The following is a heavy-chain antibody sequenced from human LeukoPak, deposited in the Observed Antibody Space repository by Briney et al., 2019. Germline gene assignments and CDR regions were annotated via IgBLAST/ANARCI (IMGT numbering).Heavy chain of an antibody. CDR1: GFTFSSYG. J-gene: IGHJ5*02. Sequence: PGRSLRLSCAASGFTFSSYGMHWVRQAPGKGLEWVAVISYDGSNKYYADSVRGRFTISRDNSKNTLYLQMNSLRAEDTAVYYCASNGYPSGWFDPWGQGTLVTVSS. CDR2: ISYDGSNK. V-gene: IGHV3-30*03. CDR3: ASNGYPSGWFDP. D-gene: IGHD2-8*01.